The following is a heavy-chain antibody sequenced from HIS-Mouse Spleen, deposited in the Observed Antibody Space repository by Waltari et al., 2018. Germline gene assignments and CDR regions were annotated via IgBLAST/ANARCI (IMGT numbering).Heavy chain of an antibody. CDR1: GGSISSSSYY. J-gene: IGHJ2*01. CDR2: IYYSGTT. Sequence: QLQLQESGPGLVKPSETLSLTCTVSGGSISSSSYYWGWIRQPPGKGLEWIGSIYYSGTTYYNPSLKIRVTISVDTSKNQFSLKLSSVTAADTAVYYCAREIPYSSSWYDWYFDLWGRAPWSLSPQ. V-gene: IGHV4-39*07. CDR3: AREIPYSSSWYDWYFDL. D-gene: IGHD6-13*01.